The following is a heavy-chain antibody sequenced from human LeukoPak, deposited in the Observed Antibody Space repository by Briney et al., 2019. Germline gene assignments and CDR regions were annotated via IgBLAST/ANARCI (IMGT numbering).Heavy chain of an antibody. CDR1: GYTFINNW. J-gene: IGHJ5*02. V-gene: IGHV1-46*01. CDR3: VRDNSVGGIAWWFDP. Sequence: GASVKVSCKASGYTFINNWMHWVRQAPGQGLEWVGLINPTGTGTLYAQKFQGRVTLTRDMSTTTDYMELSSLTSEDTAVYYCVRDNSVGGIAWWFDPWGQGTLVTVSS. D-gene: IGHD3-16*02. CDR2: INPTGTGT.